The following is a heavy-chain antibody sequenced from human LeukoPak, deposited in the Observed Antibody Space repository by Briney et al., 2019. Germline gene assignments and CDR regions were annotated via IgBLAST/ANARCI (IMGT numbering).Heavy chain of an antibody. CDR2: IYHRGNI. CDR3: ARGSPQLRFLEWLPRPGGFDY. D-gene: IGHD3-3*01. CDR1: GDSISSSNW. V-gene: IGHV4-4*02. J-gene: IGHJ4*02. Sequence: PSGTLSLTCAVSGDSISSSNWWSWVRPPPGKGLEWLGEIYHRGNIDYNPSFKSRITISIDKSKNQFSLKLSSVTAADTAVYYCARGSPQLRFLEWLPRPGGFDYWGQGTLVTVSS.